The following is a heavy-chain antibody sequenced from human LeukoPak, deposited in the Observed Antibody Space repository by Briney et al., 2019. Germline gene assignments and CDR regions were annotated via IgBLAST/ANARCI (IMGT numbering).Heavy chain of an antibody. CDR1: GFTFSSYA. V-gene: IGHV3-23*01. J-gene: IGHJ3*02. Sequence: PGGSLRLSCAASGFTFSSYAMSWVRQAPGKGLEWVSAISGSGGSTYYADSVKGRFTISRDNSKNTLYLQMNSLRAEDTAVYYCVGGTWTHHDAFDIWGQGTMVTVSS. CDR3: VGGTWTHHDAFDI. CDR2: ISGSGGST. D-gene: IGHD2-15*01.